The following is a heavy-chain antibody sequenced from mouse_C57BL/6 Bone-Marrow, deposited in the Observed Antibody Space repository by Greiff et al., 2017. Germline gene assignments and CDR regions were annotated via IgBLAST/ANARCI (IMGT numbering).Heavy chain of an antibody. J-gene: IGHJ4*01. D-gene: IGHD2-5*01. CDR3: ARDRISNYFDYAMDY. V-gene: IGHV5-4*01. Sequence: EVNVVESGGGLVKPGASLKLSCAASGFTFSSYAMSWVRQTPEQRLEWVATINDGGSYTYYPDNVKGRFTISRDNATNNLSLQMSHLKLEDTAMYDCARDRISNYFDYAMDYWGQGTSVTVSS. CDR2: INDGGSYT. CDR1: GFTFSSYA.